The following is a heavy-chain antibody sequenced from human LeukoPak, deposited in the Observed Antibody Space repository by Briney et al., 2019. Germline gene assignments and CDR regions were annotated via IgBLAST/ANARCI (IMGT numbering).Heavy chain of an antibody. J-gene: IGHJ5*02. Sequence: SETLYLTCTVSGGSISSYYWSWIRQPAGKGLEWIGRIYTSGSTNYNPSLKSRVTMSVDTSKNQFSLKLSSVTAADTAVYYCARDLGYYGSGSYSLTFSSWGQGTLVTVSS. CDR2: IYTSGST. CDR3: ARDLGYYGSGSYSLTFSS. D-gene: IGHD3-10*01. CDR1: GGSISSYY. V-gene: IGHV4-4*07.